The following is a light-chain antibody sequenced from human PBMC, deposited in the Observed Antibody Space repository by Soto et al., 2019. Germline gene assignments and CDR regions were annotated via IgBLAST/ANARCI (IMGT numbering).Light chain of an antibody. CDR1: QTISSW. Sequence: DIQMTQSPSALSASVGDRVTITCRASQTISSWLAWYQQRPGKAPKLLIYKASSLEFGVPSRFSGSGSGTEFTLTISSLQPDDFATYYCQQYSSYPWTFGQGTKVEIK. CDR2: KAS. V-gene: IGKV1-5*03. J-gene: IGKJ1*01. CDR3: QQYSSYPWT.